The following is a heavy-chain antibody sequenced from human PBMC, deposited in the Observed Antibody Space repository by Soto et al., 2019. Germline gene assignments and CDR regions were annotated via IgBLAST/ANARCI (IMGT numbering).Heavy chain of an antibody. Sequence: SETLSLTCTVSGGSISSSSYYWGWIRQPPGKGLEWIGSIYYSGSTYYNPSLKSRVTISVDTSKNQFSLKLSSVTAADTAVYYCARHTDYGSGSSYYMDVWGKGTTVTVSS. V-gene: IGHV4-39*01. CDR3: ARHTDYGSGSSYYMDV. CDR1: GGSISSSSYY. J-gene: IGHJ6*03. CDR2: IYYSGST. D-gene: IGHD3-10*01.